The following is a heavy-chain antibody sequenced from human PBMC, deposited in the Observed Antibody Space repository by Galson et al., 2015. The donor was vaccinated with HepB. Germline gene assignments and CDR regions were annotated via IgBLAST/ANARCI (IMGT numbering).Heavy chain of an antibody. Sequence: SLRLSCAASGFTVSSNYMSWVRQAPGKGLEWVAVISYDGSNKYYADSVKGRFTISRDNSKNTLYLQMNSLRAEDTAVYYCARDRRGYSYGFDYWGQGTLVTVSS. CDR3: ARDRRGYSYGFDY. CDR2: ISYDGSNK. V-gene: IGHV3-30*03. CDR1: GFTVSSNY. J-gene: IGHJ4*02. D-gene: IGHD5-18*01.